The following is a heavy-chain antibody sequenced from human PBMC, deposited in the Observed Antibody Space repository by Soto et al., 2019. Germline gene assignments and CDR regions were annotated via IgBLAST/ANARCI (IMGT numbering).Heavy chain of an antibody. CDR3: AKKVNSGPGSQYFDY. Sequence: LRLSCAASGFTFSSYSMSWVRQAPGKGPEWVSGFRTGGDDGTTYYADSVKGRFTISRDNSKNTLFLQMNSLRVEDTAIYYCAKKVNSGPGSQYFDYWGQGTLVTVSS. V-gene: IGHV3-23*01. CDR2: FRTGGDDGTT. D-gene: IGHD3-10*01. J-gene: IGHJ4*02. CDR1: GFTFSSYS.